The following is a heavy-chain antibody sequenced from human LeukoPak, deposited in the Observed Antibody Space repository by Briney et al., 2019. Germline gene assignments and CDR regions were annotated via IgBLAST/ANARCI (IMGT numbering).Heavy chain of an antibody. J-gene: IGHJ4*02. Sequence: GGSLRLSCAASGFTFSDNYMSWIRQAPGKGLEWVSYISSSGSIYYADSVKGRFTISRDNAKNSLYLQMNSLRAEDTAVYHCARVKYSGSYPHDYWGQGTLVTVSS. CDR1: GFTFSDNY. D-gene: IGHD1-26*01. V-gene: IGHV3-11*04. CDR2: ISSSGSI. CDR3: ARVKYSGSYPHDY.